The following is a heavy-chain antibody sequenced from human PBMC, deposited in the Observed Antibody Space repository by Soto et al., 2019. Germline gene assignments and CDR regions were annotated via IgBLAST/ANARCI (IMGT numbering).Heavy chain of an antibody. CDR1: GFSLSTTGMC. V-gene: IGHV2-70*11. Sequence: SGPTLVNPTQTLTLTCTFSGFSLSTTGMCVSWIRQPPGKALEWLARIEWDDDKYYSTSLKTRLTISKGTSKNQVVLIMTNMDPVDTATFYCARGNYDFDSWGQGTLVTVSS. D-gene: IGHD1-7*01. CDR3: ARGNYDFDS. J-gene: IGHJ4*02. CDR2: IEWDDDK.